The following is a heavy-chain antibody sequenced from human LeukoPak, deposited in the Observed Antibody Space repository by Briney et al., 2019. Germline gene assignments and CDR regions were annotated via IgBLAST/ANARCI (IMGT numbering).Heavy chain of an antibody. V-gene: IGHV3-21*01. Sequence: GGSLRLSCAASGFTFSSYSMNWVRQAPGKGLEWVSSISSSSSYIYYADSVKGRFTISRDNAKNSLYLQMNSLRAEDTAVYYCARDRWAGSPPWGYNWNGELDYWGQGTLVTVSS. CDR2: ISSSSSYI. CDR1: GFTFSSYS. CDR3: ARDRWAGSPPWGYNWNGELDY. D-gene: IGHD1-20*01. J-gene: IGHJ4*02.